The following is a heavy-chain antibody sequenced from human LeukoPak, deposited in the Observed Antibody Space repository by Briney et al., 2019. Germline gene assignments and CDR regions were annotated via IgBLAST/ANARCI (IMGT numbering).Heavy chain of an antibody. CDR3: ARDKIVGPTTLDY. CDR1: GFTVSSNY. V-gene: IGHV3-7*01. J-gene: IGHJ4*02. CDR2: IKQDGSEI. Sequence: PGGSLRLSCAASGFTVSSNYMSWVRQTPEKGLEWVANIKQDGSEIYYVDSVKGRFTISRDNAENSLYLQMNSLRADDTAVYYCARDKIVGPTTLDYWGQGTLVTVSS. D-gene: IGHD1-26*01.